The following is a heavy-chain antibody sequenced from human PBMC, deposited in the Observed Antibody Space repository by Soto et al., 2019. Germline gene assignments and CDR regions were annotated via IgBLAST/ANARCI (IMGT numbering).Heavy chain of an antibody. Sequence: SETLSLTCAVYGGSFSGYYWSWIRQPPGKGLEWIGEINHSGSTNYNPSLKSRVTISVDTSKNQFSLKLSSVTAADTAVYYCASLWYSSGWYDYYYYYGMDVWGQGTTVTVSS. J-gene: IGHJ6*02. CDR3: ASLWYSSGWYDYYYYYGMDV. D-gene: IGHD6-19*01. CDR1: GGSFSGYY. V-gene: IGHV4-34*01. CDR2: INHSGST.